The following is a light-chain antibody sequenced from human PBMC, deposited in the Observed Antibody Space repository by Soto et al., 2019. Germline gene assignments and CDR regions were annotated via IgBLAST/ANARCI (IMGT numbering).Light chain of an antibody. CDR3: SSYTSSSTVV. CDR2: EVI. Sequence: QSALTQPASVSGSPGQSITISCTGTSSDVGGYNYVSWYQQRPGKAPKLMIYEVINRPSGVSNRFSGSKSGNTASLTISGLQAEDEADYYCSSYTSSSTVVFGGGIKLTVL. V-gene: IGLV2-14*01. CDR1: SSDVGGYNY. J-gene: IGLJ3*02.